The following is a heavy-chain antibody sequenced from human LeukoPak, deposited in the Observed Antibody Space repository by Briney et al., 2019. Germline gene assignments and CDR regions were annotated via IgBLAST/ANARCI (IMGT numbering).Heavy chain of an antibody. Sequence: PSETLSLTCTVSGGSISSSSYYWGWIRQPPGKGLEWIGSIYYSGSTYYNPSLKSRVTISVDTSKNQFSLKLSSVTAADTAVYYCARDGGVHCSGGSCLGSFDYWGQGTLVTVSS. D-gene: IGHD2-15*01. CDR1: GGSISSSSYY. J-gene: IGHJ4*02. CDR2: IYYSGST. V-gene: IGHV4-39*07. CDR3: ARDGGVHCSGGSCLGSFDY.